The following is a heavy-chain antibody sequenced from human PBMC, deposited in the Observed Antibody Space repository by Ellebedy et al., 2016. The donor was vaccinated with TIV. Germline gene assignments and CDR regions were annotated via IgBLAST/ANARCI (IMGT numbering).Heavy chain of an antibody. V-gene: IGHV3-74*01. Sequence: PGGSLRLSCAASGFTFSTYWMHWVRQAPGKGLMWVSRINSDGSSTTYADSVKGRFTISRDNAKNTLYLQMNSLRAEDTAVYYCARAGSSGWEAYFDLWGRGTLVTVSS. D-gene: IGHD6-19*01. CDR2: INSDGSST. CDR1: GFTFSTYW. J-gene: IGHJ2*01. CDR3: ARAGSSGWEAYFDL.